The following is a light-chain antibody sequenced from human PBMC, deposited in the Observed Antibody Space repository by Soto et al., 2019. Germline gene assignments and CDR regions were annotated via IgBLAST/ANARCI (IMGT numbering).Light chain of an antibody. J-gene: IGKJ1*01. CDR2: GAS. CDR1: QSVSSN. CDR3: QQYNNWPRT. V-gene: IGKV3-15*01. Sequence: EIVMTQSPVTLSVSPWERATLSCRASQSVSSNLAWYQQKPGQAPRLRIYGASTRATGIPARFSGSRSGTEFTLTISSLQSEDFAVYYCQQYNNWPRTFGQGTKVEIK.